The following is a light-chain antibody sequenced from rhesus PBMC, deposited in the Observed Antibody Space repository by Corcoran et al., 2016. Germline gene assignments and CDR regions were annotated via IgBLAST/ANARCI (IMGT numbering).Light chain of an antibody. V-gene: IGKV1S14*01. CDR2: YAY. CDR1: QGISKY. CDR3: QQHNNYPYN. Sequence: DIQMTQSPSSLSASAGDTVTITCRASQGISKYLAWYQQKPGKAPKPLINYAYNLESGVPSRCSGRGSGTDFTLSISNLQPVDFASYCCQQHNNYPYNFGQGTKVEIK. J-gene: IGKJ2*01.